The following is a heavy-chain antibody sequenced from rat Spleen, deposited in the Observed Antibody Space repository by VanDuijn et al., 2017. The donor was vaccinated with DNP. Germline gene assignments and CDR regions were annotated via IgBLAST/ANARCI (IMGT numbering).Heavy chain of an antibody. Sequence: EVQLVESGGGLVQPGRSLKLSCAASGSTFSDYYMAWVRQAPKKGLEWVATISTSGGSTYYRDSVKGRFTISRDNAKSTLYLQMDSLRSEDTATYYCTTGDYWGQGVMVTVSS. CDR1: GSTFSDYY. V-gene: IGHV5-27*01. J-gene: IGHJ2*01. CDR3: TTGDY. CDR2: ISTSGGST.